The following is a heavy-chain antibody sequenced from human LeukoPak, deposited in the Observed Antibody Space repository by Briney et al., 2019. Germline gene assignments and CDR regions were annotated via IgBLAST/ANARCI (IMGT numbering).Heavy chain of an antibody. V-gene: IGHV1-2*02. CDR1: GYTFTGYY. D-gene: IGHD3-10*01. Sequence: GASVTVSCKASGYTFTGYYMHWVRQAPGQGLEWMGWINPNSGGTNYAQKFQGRVTMTRDTSISTAYMELSRLRSDDTAVYYCARGNYYGSGRLSNWFDPRGQGTLVTVSS. CDR2: INPNSGGT. CDR3: ARGNYYGSGRLSNWFDP. J-gene: IGHJ5*02.